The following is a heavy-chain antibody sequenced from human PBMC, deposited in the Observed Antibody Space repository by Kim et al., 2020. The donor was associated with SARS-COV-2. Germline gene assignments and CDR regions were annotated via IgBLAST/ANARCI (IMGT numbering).Heavy chain of an antibody. CDR3: ARLPYYYDSSEAFDI. Sequence: SETLSLTCTVSGGSISTSSYYWGWIRQPPGKGLEWIGNIYYSGSTYDNPSLKSRVTISVDTSKNQFSLKLSSLTAADTAVYYCARLPYYYDSSEAFDIWGQGTMVTVSS. J-gene: IGHJ3*02. D-gene: IGHD3-22*01. V-gene: IGHV4-39*01. CDR2: IYYSGST. CDR1: GGSISTSSYY.